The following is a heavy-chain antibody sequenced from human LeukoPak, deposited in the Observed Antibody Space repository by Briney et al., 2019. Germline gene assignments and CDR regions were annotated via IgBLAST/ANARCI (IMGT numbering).Heavy chain of an antibody. CDR1: RFTFDDYI. CDR3: AKARGLIGGAFDI. J-gene: IGHJ3*02. CDR2: ISWDGETT. Sequence: PGGSLRLSCAASRFTFDDYIMHWVRQAPGKGLEWVSLISWDGETTHYADSVKGRFTTSRDNSKNSLYLQMNSLRSEDTALYYCAKARGLIGGAFDIWGQGTMVTVSS. V-gene: IGHV3-43*01. D-gene: IGHD3-22*01.